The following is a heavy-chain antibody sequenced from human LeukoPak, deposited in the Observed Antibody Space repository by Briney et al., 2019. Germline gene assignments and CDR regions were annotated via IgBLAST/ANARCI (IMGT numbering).Heavy chain of an antibody. CDR2: ISGSGGST. V-gene: IGHV3-23*01. CDR3: AKGGHDYGDYCSY. D-gene: IGHD4-17*01. J-gene: IGHJ4*02. CDR1: GFTFSSYA. Sequence: GGSLRLFCAASGFTFSSYAMSWVRQAPGKGLEWVSAISGSGGSTYYADSVKGRFTISRDNSKNTLYLQMNSLRAEDTAVYYCAKGGHDYGDYCSYWGQGTLVTVSS.